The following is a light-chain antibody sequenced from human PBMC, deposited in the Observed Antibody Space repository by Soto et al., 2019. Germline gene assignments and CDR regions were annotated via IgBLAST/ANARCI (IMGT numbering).Light chain of an antibody. J-gene: IGLJ3*02. Sequence: QSALTQPASVSGSPGQSITISCSGTSSDVGGYNLVSWYQQHPGKAPKLMIYEGSKRPSGLSNRFSGSKSGNTASLTISGLHSEDEADYYCCSYAGSSTLDPHWVFGGGTKLTVL. CDR2: EGS. CDR3: CSYAGSSTLDPHWV. V-gene: IGLV2-23*03. CDR1: SSDVGGYNL.